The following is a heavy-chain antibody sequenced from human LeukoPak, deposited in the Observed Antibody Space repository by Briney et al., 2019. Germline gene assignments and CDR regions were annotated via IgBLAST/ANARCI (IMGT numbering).Heavy chain of an antibody. CDR1: GFTVSSNY. CDR2: IYSGGST. D-gene: IGHD2-15*01. Sequence: PGGSLRLSCAASGFTVSSNYMSWVRQAPGKGLEWVSVIYSGGSTYYADSVKGRFTISRDNSKNTLYLQTNSLRAEDTAVYYCARESGGRRLSYFDYWGQGTLVTVSS. V-gene: IGHV3-53*01. J-gene: IGHJ4*02. CDR3: ARESGGRRLSYFDY.